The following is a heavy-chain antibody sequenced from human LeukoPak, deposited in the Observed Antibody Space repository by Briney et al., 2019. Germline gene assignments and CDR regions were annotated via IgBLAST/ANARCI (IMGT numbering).Heavy chain of an antibody. V-gene: IGHV1-46*01. CDR3: ARERYYDFWSGSYPPNFDY. CDR1: GYTFTSYY. J-gene: IGHJ4*02. D-gene: IGHD3-3*01. Sequence: ASVKVSCKASGYTFTSYYMHWVRQAPGQGLEWMGIINPSGGSTSYAQKFQGRVTMTRDTSTSTVYMELSSLRAEDTAVYYCARERYYDFWSGSYPPNFDYWGQGTLVTVSS. CDR2: INPSGGST.